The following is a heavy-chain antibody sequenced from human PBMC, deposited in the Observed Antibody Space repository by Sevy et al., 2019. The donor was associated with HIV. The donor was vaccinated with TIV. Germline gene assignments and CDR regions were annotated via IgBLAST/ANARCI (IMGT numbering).Heavy chain of an antibody. CDR1: GFTFSSYS. D-gene: IGHD5-18*01. V-gene: IGHV3-21*01. J-gene: IGHJ4*02. Sequence: GGSLRLSCAASGFTFSSYSMNWVRQAPGKGLEWVSSISSSSSYIYYADSVKGRFTISRDNAKNSLYLQMNSLRAEDMAVYYCARSSSTAMVRFDYWGQGTLVTVSS. CDR2: ISSSSSYI. CDR3: ARSSSTAMVRFDY.